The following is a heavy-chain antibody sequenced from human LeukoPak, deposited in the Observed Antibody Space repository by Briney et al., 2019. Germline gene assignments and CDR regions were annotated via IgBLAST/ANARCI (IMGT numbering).Heavy chain of an antibody. D-gene: IGHD3-22*01. V-gene: IGHV3-23*01. CDR1: GFTFSSYA. Sequence: GGSLRLSCAASGFTFSSYAMSWVRQAPGTGLEWVSTISGSGASTYYANSVKGRFTISRDNSKNTLYLQMNSLRAEDTAVYYCVKYYDSSGSYYFDYWGQGTLVTVSS. J-gene: IGHJ4*02. CDR2: ISGSGAST. CDR3: VKYYDSSGSYYFDY.